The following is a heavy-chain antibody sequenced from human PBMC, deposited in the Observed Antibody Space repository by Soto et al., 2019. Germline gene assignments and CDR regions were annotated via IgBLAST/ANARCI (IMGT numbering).Heavy chain of an antibody. CDR1: GFSLTTSGVS. CDR2: IYWNDDK. J-gene: IGHJ4*02. D-gene: IGHD6-25*01. V-gene: IGHV2-5*01. Sequence: QITLKESGPTLVKPTQTLTLTCTFSGFSLTTSGVSVGWIRQPPGKALEWVAFIYWNDDKRYSPSLKSRLTITKDNSKKQVALTMTNMDPVDTATYYCAYRVGSRGSFDYWGPGTLVIVSS. CDR3: AYRVGSRGSFDY.